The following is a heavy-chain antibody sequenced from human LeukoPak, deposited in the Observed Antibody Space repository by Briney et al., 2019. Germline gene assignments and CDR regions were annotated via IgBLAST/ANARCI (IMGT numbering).Heavy chain of an antibody. J-gene: IGHJ6*03. CDR2: IRYDGSNK. Sequence: PGGSLRLSCAASGFTFSSYGMHWVRQAPGKGLEWVAFIRYDGSNKYYADSVKGRFTISRDNSKNTLCLQMNSLRAEDTAVYYCAKGGVAVAGTPYYYYYMDVWGKGTTVTVSS. CDR1: GFTFSSYG. D-gene: IGHD6-19*01. V-gene: IGHV3-30*02. CDR3: AKGGVAVAGTPYYYYYMDV.